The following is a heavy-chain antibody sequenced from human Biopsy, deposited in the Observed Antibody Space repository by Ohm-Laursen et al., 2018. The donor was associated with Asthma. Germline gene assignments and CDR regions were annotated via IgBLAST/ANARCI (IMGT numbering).Heavy chain of an antibody. D-gene: IGHD1-26*01. Sequence: SLRLSCSASGFTFSSYGMHWVRQAPGKGLEWVAVIWYDGSNKYYADSVKGRFTISRDNSKNTLYLQMNSLRAEDTAVYYCAKDKRYSGSYFDYWGQGAL. V-gene: IGHV3-33*06. CDR3: AKDKRYSGSYFDY. CDR1: GFTFSSYG. J-gene: IGHJ4*03. CDR2: IWYDGSNK.